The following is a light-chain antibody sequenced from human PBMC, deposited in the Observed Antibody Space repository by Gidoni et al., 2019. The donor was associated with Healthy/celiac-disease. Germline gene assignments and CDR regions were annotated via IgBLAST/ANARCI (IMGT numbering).Light chain of an antibody. CDR3: QQRSNWLFT. CDR2: DAS. J-gene: IGKJ3*01. V-gene: IGKV3-11*01. Sequence: EIVLTQSPATLSLSPAERATLYCRASPSVRSYLAWYQQKPGQAPRLLIYDASNRATGIPARFRGSGSGTDFTLTISSLEPEDFPVYYFQQRSNWLFTFGPGTKSGYQT. CDR1: PSVRSY.